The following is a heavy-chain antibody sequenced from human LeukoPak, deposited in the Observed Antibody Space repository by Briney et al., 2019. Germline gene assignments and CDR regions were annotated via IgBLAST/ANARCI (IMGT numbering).Heavy chain of an antibody. CDR2: ISAYNGNT. J-gene: IGHJ4*02. Sequence: AASVKVSCKASGGTFSSYAISWVRQAPGQGLEWMGWISAYNGNTNYAQKLQGRVTMTTDTSTSTAYMELRSLRSDDTAVYYCARDPRSWYYFDYWGQGTLVTVSS. D-gene: IGHD6-13*01. V-gene: IGHV1-18*01. CDR3: ARDPRSWYYFDY. CDR1: GGTFSSYA.